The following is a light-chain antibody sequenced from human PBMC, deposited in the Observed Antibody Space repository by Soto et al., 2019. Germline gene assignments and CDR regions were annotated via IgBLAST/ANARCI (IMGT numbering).Light chain of an antibody. Sequence: DIQLTQSPSTLSASVGDSVSITCRASQSISTWLAWYQQKPGKAPKLLIFDASSLESRVSSRFSGRGSGTQFSLTTSCRQPDDFATDDCHQYSTYPWAFGQGAKVEFK. CDR1: QSISTW. CDR3: HQYSTYPWA. V-gene: IGKV1-5*01. J-gene: IGKJ1*01. CDR2: DAS.